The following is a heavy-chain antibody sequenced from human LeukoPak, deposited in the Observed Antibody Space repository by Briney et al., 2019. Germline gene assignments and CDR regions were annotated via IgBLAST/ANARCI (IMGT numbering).Heavy chain of an antibody. D-gene: IGHD3-10*01. J-gene: IGHJ4*02. CDR3: ASSTSELLWFGELKG. CDR2: INAGNGNT. V-gene: IGHV1-3*01. Sequence: ASVKVSCKASGYTFTSYAMHWVRQAPGQRLEWMGWINAGNGNTKYSQKFQGRVTITRDTSASTAYMELSRLRSEDTAVYYCASSTSELLWFGELKGWGQGTLVTVSS. CDR1: GYTFTSYA.